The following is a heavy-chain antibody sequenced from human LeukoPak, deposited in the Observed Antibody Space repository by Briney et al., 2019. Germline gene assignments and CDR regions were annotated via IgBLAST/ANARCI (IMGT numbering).Heavy chain of an antibody. CDR1: GYSFTSYW. D-gene: IGHD5-12*01. CDR2: IDPSDSYT. J-gene: IGHJ5*02. CDR3: GYSGYDSNWFDP. V-gene: IGHV5-10-1*01. Sequence: GESLKISCKGSGYSFTSYWISWVRRVAGKGLEWMGRIDPSDSYTNYSPSFQGHVTISADKSISTAYLQWSSLKASDTAMYYCGYSGYDSNWFDPWGQGTLVTVSS.